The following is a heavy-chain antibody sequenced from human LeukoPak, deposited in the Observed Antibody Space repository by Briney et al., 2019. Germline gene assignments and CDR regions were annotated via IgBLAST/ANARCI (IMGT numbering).Heavy chain of an antibody. CDR2: IKYDGSEK. V-gene: IGHV3-7*01. D-gene: IGHD3-22*01. CDR1: GFTLSSYW. J-gene: IGHJ4*02. CDR3: ARESGYYYQYYFDY. Sequence: GGSLRLSCAASGFTLSSYWMSWVRQAPGKGLEWVANIKYDGSEKDYVDSVKGRFTISRDNAKNSLYLQMNSLRAEDTAVYYCARESGYYYQYYFDYWGQGTLVTVSS.